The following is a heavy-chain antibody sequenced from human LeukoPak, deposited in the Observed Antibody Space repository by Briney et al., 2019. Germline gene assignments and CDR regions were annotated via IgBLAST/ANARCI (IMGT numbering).Heavy chain of an antibody. V-gene: IGHV3-30*04. CDR3: AKDPSREGYYFDY. Sequence: GGSLRLSCAASGFTFRSYAMHWVRQAPGKGLEWVAVISYDGSNKYYADSVKGRFTISRDNSKNTLYLQMNSLRAEDTAVYYCAKDPSREGYYFDYWGQGTLVTVSS. J-gene: IGHJ4*02. CDR2: ISYDGSNK. CDR1: GFTFRSYA.